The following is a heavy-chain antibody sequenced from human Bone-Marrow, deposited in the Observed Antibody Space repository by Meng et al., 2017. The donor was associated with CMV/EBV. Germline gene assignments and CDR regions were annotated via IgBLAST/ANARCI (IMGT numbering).Heavy chain of an antibody. Sequence: ASVKVSCKASGYTFTSYDINWVRQATGQGLEWMGWMNPNSGNTGYAQKFQGRVTMTRNTSISTAYMELSSLRSEDTAVYYCARNIGFGELFYDAFAIWGPGAMVTCSS. CDR2: MNPNSGNT. V-gene: IGHV1-8*01. D-gene: IGHD3-10*01. CDR1: GYTFTSYD. CDR3: ARNIGFGELFYDAFAI. J-gene: IGHJ3*02.